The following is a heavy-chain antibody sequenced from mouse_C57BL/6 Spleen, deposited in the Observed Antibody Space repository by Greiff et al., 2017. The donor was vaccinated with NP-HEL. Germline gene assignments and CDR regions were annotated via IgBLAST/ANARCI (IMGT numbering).Heavy chain of an antibody. CDR1: GFTFSDYG. CDR3: FFSY. CDR2: ISSGSSTI. V-gene: IGHV5-17*01. J-gene: IGHJ3*01. Sequence: EVQRVESGGGLVKPGGSLKLSCAASGFTFSDYGMHWVRQAPEKWLEWVAYISSGSSTIYYADTVKCRFTLSRDSAKNTLFLQITTLRSADTAMYYCFFSYWGQGTLVTVSA.